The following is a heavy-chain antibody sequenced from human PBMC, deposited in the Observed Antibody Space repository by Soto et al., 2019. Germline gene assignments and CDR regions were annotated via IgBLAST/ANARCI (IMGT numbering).Heavy chain of an antibody. CDR1: GFTFSSYA. J-gene: IGHJ4*02. D-gene: IGHD3-10*01. CDR2: ISGSGGST. Sequence: EVQLLESGGGLVQPGGSLRLSCAASGFTFSSYAMSWVRQAPGKGLEWVSAISGSGGSTYYADSVKGRFTNSRDNSKNTLYLQMNSLRAEDTAVYYCAKDLPLLWFGELFPDYWGQGTLVTVSS. CDR3: AKDLPLLWFGELFPDY. V-gene: IGHV3-23*01.